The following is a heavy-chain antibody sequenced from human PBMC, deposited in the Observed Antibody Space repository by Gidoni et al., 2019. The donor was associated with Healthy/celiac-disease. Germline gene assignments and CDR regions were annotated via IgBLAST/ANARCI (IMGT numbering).Heavy chain of an antibody. V-gene: IGHV3-74*01. CDR2: INSDGSST. Sequence: LNWVRQAPGKGLVWVSRINSDGSSTSYADSVKGRFTISRDNAKNTLYLQMTSLRAEDTAVYYCARESDDFWSAPTHWYFDLWGRGTLVTVSS. D-gene: IGHD3-3*01. CDR3: ARESDDFWSAPTHWYFDL. J-gene: IGHJ2*01.